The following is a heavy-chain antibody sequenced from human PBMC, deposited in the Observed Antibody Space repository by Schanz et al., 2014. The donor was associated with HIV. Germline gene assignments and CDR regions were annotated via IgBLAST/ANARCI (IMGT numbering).Heavy chain of an antibody. CDR3: VQDPEMDAITGYFPY. J-gene: IGHJ4*02. CDR2: ISNDGRNK. Sequence: QVQLVESGGGVVQPGRSLRLSCAASGFTFSTYGMHWVRQTPGKGLEWVAFISNDGRNKYYADSVKGRFTISRDNSKNTLYLQMNSLRAEDTAVYYCVQDPEMDAITGYFPYWGQGTLVTVSS. V-gene: IGHV3-30*18. D-gene: IGHD3-16*01. CDR1: GFTFSTYG.